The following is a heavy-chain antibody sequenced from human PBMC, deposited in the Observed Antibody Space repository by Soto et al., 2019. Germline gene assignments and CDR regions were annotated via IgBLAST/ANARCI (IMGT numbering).Heavy chain of an antibody. CDR1: GGSFSGYS. D-gene: IGHD5-18*01. CDR3: ARRGRRYSFGCFDS. J-gene: IGHJ5*01. Sequence: PSETLSLTCAVYGGSFSGYSWSWIRQPPGKGLEWIGEINHSGSTNYNPSLKSRVTISIDTSKNQFSLKLSSVTAADTAVYYCARRGRRYSFGCFDSWGQGTLVTVSS. CDR2: INHSGST. V-gene: IGHV4-34*01.